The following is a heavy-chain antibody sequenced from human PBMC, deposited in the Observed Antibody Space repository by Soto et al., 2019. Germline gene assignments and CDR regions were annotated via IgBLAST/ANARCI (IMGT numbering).Heavy chain of an antibody. CDR3: AKARITIFGVVQYYYYGMDV. Sequence: ASVKVSCKASGYTFTSYYMHWVRQAPGQGLEWMGIINPSGGSTSYAQKFQGRVTMTRDTSTSTVYMGLSSLRSEDTAVYYCAKARITIFGVVQYYYYGMDVWGQGTTVTVS. J-gene: IGHJ6*02. V-gene: IGHV1-46*01. D-gene: IGHD3-3*01. CDR2: INPSGGST. CDR1: GYTFTSYY.